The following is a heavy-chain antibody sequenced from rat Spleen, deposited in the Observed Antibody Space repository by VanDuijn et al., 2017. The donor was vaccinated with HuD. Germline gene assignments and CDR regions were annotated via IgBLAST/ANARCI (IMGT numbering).Heavy chain of an antibody. CDR3: ARHGLPGYFAS. J-gene: IGHJ3*01. D-gene: IGHD1-4*01. CDR2: ISTGGGNT. V-gene: IGHV5-25*01. CDR1: GFTFSNYY. Sequence: EVQLVESGGGLVQPGRSMKLSCAALGFTFSNYYMARARQASAKGLEWVASISTGGGNTYYRDSVRGRFTISRDNAQSTLYLQMDSLKSEDTATYYCARHGLPGYFASWGQGTLVTVSS.